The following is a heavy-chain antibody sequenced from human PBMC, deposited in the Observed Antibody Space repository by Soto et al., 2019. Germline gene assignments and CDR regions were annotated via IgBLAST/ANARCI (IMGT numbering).Heavy chain of an antibody. Sequence: EVQLLESGGGLVQPGGSLRLSCAASGFTFSSYAMSWVRQAPGKGLEWVSAISGSGGSTYYADSVKGRFTISRDNSKNTLYLQMNSLRAEDTAVYYCATTYYDYIWGSYRSYYFDYWGQGTLVTVSS. CDR2: ISGSGGST. CDR1: GFTFSSYA. D-gene: IGHD3-16*02. V-gene: IGHV3-23*01. J-gene: IGHJ4*02. CDR3: ATTYYDYIWGSYRSYYFDY.